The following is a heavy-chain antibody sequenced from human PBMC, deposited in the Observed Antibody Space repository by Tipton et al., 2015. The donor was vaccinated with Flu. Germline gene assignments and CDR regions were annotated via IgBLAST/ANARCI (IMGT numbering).Heavy chain of an antibody. V-gene: IGHV3-9*01. D-gene: IGHD4-17*01. Sequence: SLRLSCAASGFTFDDYTMHWVRQAPGKGLEWVSGISWNSGSIGYADSVKGRFTISRDNAKNSLYLQMNSLRAEGTAVYHCARNYGDYGVGEDYYMDVWGKGTTVTVSS. CDR3: ARNYGDYGVGEDYYMDV. CDR2: ISWNSGSI. CDR1: GFTFDDYT. J-gene: IGHJ6*03.